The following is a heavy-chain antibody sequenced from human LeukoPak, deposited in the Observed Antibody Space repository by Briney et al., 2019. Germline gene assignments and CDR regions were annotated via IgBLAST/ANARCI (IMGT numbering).Heavy chain of an antibody. V-gene: IGHV4-59*12. D-gene: IGHD1-26*01. CDR3: ARGEAVYYMDV. J-gene: IGHJ6*03. CDR1: GGSISSYY. Sequence: SETLSLTCTVSGGSISSYYWSWIRQPPGKGLEWIGYIYHSGSTNYNPSLKSRVTISVDTSKNQFSLKLSSVTAADTAVYYCARGEAVYYMDVWGKGTTVTVSS. CDR2: IYHSGST.